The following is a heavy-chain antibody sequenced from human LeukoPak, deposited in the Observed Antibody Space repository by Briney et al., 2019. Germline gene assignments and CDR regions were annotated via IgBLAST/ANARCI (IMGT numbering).Heavy chain of an antibody. D-gene: IGHD2-15*01. Sequence: GGSLRLSCAASGFTFSSYAMSWVRQAPGKGLEWVSAISGSGGSTYYADSVKGRFTISRDNSKNTLYLQMNSLRAEDAAVYYCAKAPVTTCRGAFCYPFDYWGLGTLVTVSS. CDR2: ISGSGGST. V-gene: IGHV3-23*01. J-gene: IGHJ4*02. CDR3: AKAPVTTCRGAFCYPFDY. CDR1: GFTFSSYA.